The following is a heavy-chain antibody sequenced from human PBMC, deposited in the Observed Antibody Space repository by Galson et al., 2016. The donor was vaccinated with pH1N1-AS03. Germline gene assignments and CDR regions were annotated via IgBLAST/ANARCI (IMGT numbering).Heavy chain of an antibody. CDR1: GYTFPTFG. D-gene: IGHD2-15*01. V-gene: IGHV1-18*04. CDR3: ARAAPFDP. Sequence: SCKASGYTFPTFGMSWVRQAPGQGLEWMGWISPYNGNTQYAQRLEGRVTMTTDTSTNTAYLELRSLTYDDTAVYYCARAAPFDPWGHGTLVIVSS. CDR2: ISPYNGNT. J-gene: IGHJ5*02.